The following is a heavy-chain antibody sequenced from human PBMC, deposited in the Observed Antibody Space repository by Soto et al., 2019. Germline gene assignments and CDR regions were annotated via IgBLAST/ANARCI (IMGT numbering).Heavy chain of an antibody. CDR3: ARNCDSSGYRGWFDP. CDR1: GFTVSSNY. V-gene: IGHV3-66*01. CDR2: IYSGGTT. D-gene: IGHD3-22*01. Sequence: EVQLVESGGGLVQPGGSLRLSCAASGFTVSSNYMSWVRQAPGKGLEWVSVIYSGGTTYYADSVKGRFTISRDNSKNTLYLQMNSLRAEDTAVYYCARNCDSSGYRGWFDPWGQGTLVTVSS. J-gene: IGHJ5*02.